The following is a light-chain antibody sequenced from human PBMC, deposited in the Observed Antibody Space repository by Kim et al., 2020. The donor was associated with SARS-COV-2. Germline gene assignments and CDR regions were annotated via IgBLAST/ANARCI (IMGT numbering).Light chain of an antibody. CDR2: DAS. V-gene: IGKV3-11*01. J-gene: IGKJ4*01. Sequence: IVLTQSPATLSLSPGERATLSCRASQSVSSYLAWYQQKPGQAPRLLIYDASNRATGIPARFSGSGSGTDFTLTISSLEPEDFAVYYCQQRSNWPRLTFGGRTKV. CDR1: QSVSSY. CDR3: QQRSNWPRLT.